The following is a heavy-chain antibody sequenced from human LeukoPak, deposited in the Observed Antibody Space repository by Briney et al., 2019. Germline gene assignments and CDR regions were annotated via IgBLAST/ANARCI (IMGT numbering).Heavy chain of an antibody. CDR3: ASGGYCSSTSCYTGFDY. V-gene: IGHV4-59*11. CDR2: IYYSGST. D-gene: IGHD2-2*02. CDR1: GGSISSHY. Sequence: SETLSLTCTVSGGSISSHYWSWIRQPPGKGLEWIGYIYYSGSTNYNPSLKSRVTISVDTSKNQFSLKLSSVTAADTAVHYCASGGYCSSTSCYTGFDYWGQGTLSPSPQ. J-gene: IGHJ4*02.